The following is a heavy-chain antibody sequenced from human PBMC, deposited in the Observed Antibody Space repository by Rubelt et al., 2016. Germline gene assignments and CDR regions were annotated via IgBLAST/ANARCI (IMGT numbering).Heavy chain of an antibody. J-gene: IGHJ1*01. D-gene: IGHD3-16*01. CDR3: ARVAVAGLGYFQF. V-gene: IGHV1-69*02. CDR2: IMPRLDIA. CDR1: GGTFSRSS. Sequence: QVQLVQSGAEVKKPGSSVKVSCKVSGGTFSRSSISWVRQAPGQGLEWIGRIMPRLDIANYAEKFQGRATITPEKSPSTGYMKLSSLSSEATAVDYCARVAVAGLGYFQFWGQGTLVTVSS.